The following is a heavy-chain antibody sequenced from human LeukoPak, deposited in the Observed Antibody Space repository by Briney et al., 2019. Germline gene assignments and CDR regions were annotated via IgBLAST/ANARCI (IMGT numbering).Heavy chain of an antibody. CDR3: ARERNDFWSGTLYGWFDP. J-gene: IGHJ5*02. Sequence: ASVKVSCKASGYTFTSYYMHWMRQAPGQGLEWMGIINPSGGSTSYAQKFQGRVTMTRDMSTSTVYMELSSLRSEDTAVYYCARERNDFWSGTLYGWFDPWGQGTLVTVSS. CDR1: GYTFTSYY. D-gene: IGHD3-3*01. V-gene: IGHV1-46*01. CDR2: INPSGGST.